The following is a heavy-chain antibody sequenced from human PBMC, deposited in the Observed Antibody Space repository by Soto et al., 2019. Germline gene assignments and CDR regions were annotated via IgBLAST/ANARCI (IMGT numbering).Heavy chain of an antibody. CDR3: ARAYVGLDY. Sequence: ASVKVSCKASGGTFSSYTISWVRQAPGQGLEWMGRIIPILGIANYAQKFQGRVTMTTDTSTSTAYMELRSLRSDDTAVYYCARAYVGLDYWGQGTLVTVS. J-gene: IGHJ4*02. D-gene: IGHD3-16*01. CDR1: GGTFSSYT. CDR2: IIPILGIA. V-gene: IGHV1-69*02.